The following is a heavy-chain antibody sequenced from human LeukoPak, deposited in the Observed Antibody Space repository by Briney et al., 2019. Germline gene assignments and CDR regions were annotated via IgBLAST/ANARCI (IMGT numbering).Heavy chain of an antibody. D-gene: IGHD2-2*01. CDR3: TRAPHPRCSSSGCYLDY. Sequence: GGSLRLSCSTSGFTFGDYAMSWVRQAPGKGLEWVGFIQAKAYGGATKYAASVNGRFSISRDDSQSIANLQMNDLKTEDTAVCYCTRAPHPRCSSSGCYLDYWGQGTLVTVSS. CDR2: IQAKAYGGAT. V-gene: IGHV3-49*04. CDR1: GFTFGDYA. J-gene: IGHJ4*02.